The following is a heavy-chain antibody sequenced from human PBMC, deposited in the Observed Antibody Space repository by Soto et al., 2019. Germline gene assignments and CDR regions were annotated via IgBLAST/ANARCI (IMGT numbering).Heavy chain of an antibody. CDR2: IYSGGST. V-gene: IGHV3-66*01. Sequence: TGGSLRLSCAASGFTVSSNYMSWVRQAPGKGLEWVSVIYSGGSTYYADSVKGRFTISRDNSKNTLYLQMNSLRAEDTAVYYCGSTMVRGVKGNFDYWGQGTLVTVSS. CDR3: GSTMVRGVKGNFDY. CDR1: GFTVSSNY. J-gene: IGHJ4*02. D-gene: IGHD3-10*01.